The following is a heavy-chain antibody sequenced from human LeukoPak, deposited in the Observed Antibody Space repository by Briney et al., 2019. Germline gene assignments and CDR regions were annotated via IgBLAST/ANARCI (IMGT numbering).Heavy chain of an antibody. D-gene: IGHD3-10*01. J-gene: IGHJ4*02. Sequence: PSETLSLTCAVDGGSFSGYYWSWIRQPPGKGLEWIGEINHSGSTNYNPSLKSRVTISVDTSKNQFSLKLSSVTAADTAVYYCARGLWFRESRPFDYWGQGTLVTVSS. CDR2: INHSGST. CDR3: ARGLWFRESRPFDY. CDR1: GGSFSGYY. V-gene: IGHV4-34*01.